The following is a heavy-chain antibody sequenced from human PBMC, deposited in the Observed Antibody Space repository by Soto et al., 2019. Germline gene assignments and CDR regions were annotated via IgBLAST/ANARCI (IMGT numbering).Heavy chain of an antibody. CDR3: AKGAVRYCSSTSCYGGTDY. V-gene: IGHV3-30*18. CDR2: ISYDGSNK. J-gene: IGHJ4*02. Sequence: QVQLVESGGGVVQPGRSLRLSCAASGFTFSSYGMHWVRQAPGKGLEWVAVISYDGSNKYYADSVKGRFTISRDNSKNTLYLQMNSLRAEDTAVYYCAKGAVRYCSSTSCYGGTDYWGQGTLVTVSS. D-gene: IGHD2-2*01. CDR1: GFTFSSYG.